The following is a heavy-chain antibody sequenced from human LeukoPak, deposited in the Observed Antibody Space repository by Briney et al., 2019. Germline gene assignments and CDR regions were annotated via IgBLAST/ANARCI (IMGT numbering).Heavy chain of an antibody. Sequence: GSLRLSCTASGFTFSSYTMTWVRQAPGKGLKWVSTITTGDGNTYYADSVKGRFTVSRDDSKNTLYLQMNSLRAEDTAVYYCAKDGGLWVSAHWGDSWGRGTLVTVSS. CDR2: ITTGDGNT. V-gene: IGHV3-23*01. CDR1: GFTFSSYT. J-gene: IGHJ4*02. CDR3: AKDGGLWVSAHWGDS. D-gene: IGHD7-27*01.